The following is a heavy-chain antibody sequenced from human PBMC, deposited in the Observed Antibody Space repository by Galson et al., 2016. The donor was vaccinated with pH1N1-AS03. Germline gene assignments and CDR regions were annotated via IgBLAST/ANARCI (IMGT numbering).Heavy chain of an antibody. J-gene: IGHJ4*02. CDR3: VKGGTNFDS. CDR2: IRQDGSDK. V-gene: IGHV3-7*01. Sequence: SLRLFCAASGFTFSSSWMSWVRQAPGKGLEWVANIRQDGSDKYYVDSVRGRFTISRDNAKNSLYLQMNSLRAEDTAVYYCVKGGTNFDSWGQGTLVTVSS. CDR1: GFTFSSSW. D-gene: IGHD1-26*01.